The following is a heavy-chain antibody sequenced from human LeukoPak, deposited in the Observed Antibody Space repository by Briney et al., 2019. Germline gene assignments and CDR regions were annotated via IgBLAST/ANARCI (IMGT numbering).Heavy chain of an antibody. D-gene: IGHD2/OR15-2a*01. J-gene: IGHJ4*02. CDR3: ARDSASGATFTGAHDY. V-gene: IGHV1-2*02. CDR1: GYTFTGYY. Sequence: ASVKVSCKASGYTFTGYYMHWVRQAPGQGLEWMGWINPNSGGTNYAQKFQGRVTMTRDTSISTAYMELSRLRSDDTAVYYGARDSASGATFTGAHDYWGQGTLVTVSS. CDR2: INPNSGGT.